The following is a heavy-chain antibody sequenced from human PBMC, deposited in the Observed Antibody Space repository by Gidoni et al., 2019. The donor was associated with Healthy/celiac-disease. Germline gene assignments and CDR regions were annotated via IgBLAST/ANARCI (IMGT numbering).Heavy chain of an antibody. CDR2: INSDGSST. CDR1: GFTFSSYW. V-gene: IGHV3-74*01. Sequence: EVQLVESGGGLVQPGGSLRLSCAASGFTFSSYWMHWVRQAPGKGLVWVSRINSDGSSTSYADSVKGRFTISRDNAKNTLYLQMNSLRAEDTAVYYCARTRAIRYDSSGYYLFDYWGQGTLVTVSS. D-gene: IGHD3-22*01. J-gene: IGHJ4*02. CDR3: ARTRAIRYDSSGYYLFDY.